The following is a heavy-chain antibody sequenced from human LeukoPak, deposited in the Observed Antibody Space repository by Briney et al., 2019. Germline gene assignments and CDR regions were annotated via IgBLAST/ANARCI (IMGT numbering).Heavy chain of an antibody. CDR2: IYYTGST. J-gene: IGHJ5*02. D-gene: IGHD4-17*01. V-gene: IGHV4-59*01. Sequence: SETLSLTCTVSGGSISRDFWSWIRQPPGKGLEWIGYIYYTGSTNYNPSLKSRVTISIDTSKDQFSLRLSSVTAADTAVYYCASGYGDYWFDPWGQGTLVTVSS. CDR1: GGSISRDF. CDR3: ASGYGDYWFDP.